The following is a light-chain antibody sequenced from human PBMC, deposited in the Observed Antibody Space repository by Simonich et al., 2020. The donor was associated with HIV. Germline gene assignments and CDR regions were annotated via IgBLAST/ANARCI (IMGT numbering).Light chain of an antibody. CDR3: QQYNNWPPWT. Sequence: EIVMTQSPSTLSVSPGERATFSCRASQSVSSNLAWYRQRPGQAPRLLIYGASTRATGIPARFSGSGSGTEFTLTISSLQSEDFAVYYCQQYNNWPPWTFGQGTKVEIK. J-gene: IGKJ1*01. CDR2: GAS. CDR1: QSVSSN. V-gene: IGKV3-15*01.